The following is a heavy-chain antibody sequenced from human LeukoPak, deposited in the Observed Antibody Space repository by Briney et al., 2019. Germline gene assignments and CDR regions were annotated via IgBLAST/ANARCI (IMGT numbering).Heavy chain of an antibody. CDR2: ISSSSSYT. Sequence: GSLRLSCAASGFTFSDYYMSWIRQAPGKGLEWVSYISSSSSYTNYADSVKGRFTISRDNAKNSLYLQMNSLRAEDTAVYYCARVGYGDYGFDYWGQGTLVTVSS. D-gene: IGHD4-17*01. V-gene: IGHV3-11*06. CDR1: GFTFSDYY. CDR3: ARVGYGDYGFDY. J-gene: IGHJ4*02.